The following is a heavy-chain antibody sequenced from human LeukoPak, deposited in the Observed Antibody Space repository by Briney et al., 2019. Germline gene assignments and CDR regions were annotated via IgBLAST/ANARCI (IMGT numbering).Heavy chain of an antibody. J-gene: IGHJ6*03. CDR1: GGSISSYY. Sequence: SETLSLTCTVSGGSISSYYWSWIRQPPGKGLEWIGYISYSGSTNYNPSLKSRVTISVDTSNNQFSLKLSSVTAADTALYYCARDLFGDPRNYYYYMDVWGKGTTVTVSS. D-gene: IGHD3-10*02. CDR3: ARDLFGDPRNYYYYMDV. V-gene: IGHV4-59*01. CDR2: ISYSGST.